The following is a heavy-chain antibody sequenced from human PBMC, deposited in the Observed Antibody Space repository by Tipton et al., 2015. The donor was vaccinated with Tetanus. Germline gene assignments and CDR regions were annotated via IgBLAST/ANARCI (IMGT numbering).Heavy chain of an antibody. J-gene: IGHJ4*02. CDR1: GGSFSDFY. CDR2: INHSGTA. CDR3: AREVPAAGHFDS. Sequence: TLSLTCAVSGGSFSDFYWSWIRQVPGQGLVWIGEINHSGTANKNPSLKSRVTMSVDTSNNHFSLSLDSVTAADTAIYYCAREVPAAGHFDSWGQGTLVTVSS. V-gene: IGHV4-34*01. D-gene: IGHD2-2*01.